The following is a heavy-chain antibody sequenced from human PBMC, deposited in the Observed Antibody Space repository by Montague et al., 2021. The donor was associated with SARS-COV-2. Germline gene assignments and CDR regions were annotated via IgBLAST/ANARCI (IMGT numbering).Heavy chain of an antibody. D-gene: IGHD6-19*01. CDR1: GDSVAGHRGR. CDR3: VRYSGWFYFDF. Sequence: CAISGDSVAGHRGRWDWHTHAPSRPVDFLCRPYYRSKWYSDYAPSVRGRLTVNPDASKNEFSLELNYVTPEDTAVYYCVRYSGWFYFDFWGQGTLVTVSS. CDR2: PYYRSKWYS. J-gene: IGHJ4*02. V-gene: IGHV6-1*01.